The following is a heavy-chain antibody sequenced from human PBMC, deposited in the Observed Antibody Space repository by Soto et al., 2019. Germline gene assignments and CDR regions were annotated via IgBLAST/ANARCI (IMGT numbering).Heavy chain of an antibody. J-gene: IGHJ6*02. Sequence: SVKVSCKASGGTFSSYAISWVRQAPGQGLEWMGGIIPIFGTANYAQKFQGRVTITADESTSTAYMELSSLRSEDTAVYYCAGPPHSGSYGMDVWGQGTTVTVSS. CDR1: GGTFSSYA. CDR2: IIPIFGTA. D-gene: IGHD3-10*01. V-gene: IGHV1-69*13. CDR3: AGPPHSGSYGMDV.